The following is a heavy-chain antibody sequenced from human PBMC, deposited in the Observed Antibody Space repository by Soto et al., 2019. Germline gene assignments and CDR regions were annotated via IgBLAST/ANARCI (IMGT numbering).Heavy chain of an antibody. D-gene: IGHD3-10*01. CDR3: ARGKNYYGSGSYYFHYGYNGLDF. J-gene: IGHJ6*02. Sequence: QVQLVQSGAEVKKPGSSVKVSCKASGGTFSSYAISWVRQAPGQGLEWMGGIIPIVGTANYAQKFQGRVTITADEATSTAYMDLSSMRLDETAVYYGARGKNYYGSGSYYFHYGYNGLDFWGQGTTVTVS. CDR2: IIPIVGTA. CDR1: GGTFSSYA. V-gene: IGHV1-69*01.